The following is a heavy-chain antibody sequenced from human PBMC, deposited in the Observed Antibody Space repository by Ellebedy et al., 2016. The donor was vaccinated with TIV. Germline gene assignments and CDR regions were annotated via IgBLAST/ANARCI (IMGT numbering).Heavy chain of an antibody. J-gene: IGHJ4*02. Sequence: PGGSLRLSCAASGFTFRTYAMSWVRQAPGKGLEWVSGITGSGGDTYYADSVKGRFTISRDNSKNTLSLQMNSLRAEDTAVYYCATDPDGLYYNDGGLDYWGQGTLVTVSS. D-gene: IGHD3-10*01. CDR3: ATDPDGLYYNDGGLDY. V-gene: IGHV3-23*01. CDR1: GFTFRTYA. CDR2: ITGSGGDT.